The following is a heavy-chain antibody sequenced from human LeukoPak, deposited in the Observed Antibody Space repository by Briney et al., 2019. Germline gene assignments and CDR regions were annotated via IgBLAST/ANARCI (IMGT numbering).Heavy chain of an antibody. Sequence: PGGSLRLSCAASGFTFSSYGMHWVRQAPGKGLEWVAVISYDGSNKYYADSVKGRFTISRDNSKNTLYLQMNSLRAEDTAVYYCAKDQIGDSSSWYVSSVFYYYYGMDVWGQGTTVTVSS. D-gene: IGHD6-13*01. V-gene: IGHV3-30*18. J-gene: IGHJ6*02. CDR1: GFTFSSYG. CDR2: ISYDGSNK. CDR3: AKDQIGDSSSWYVSSVFYYYYGMDV.